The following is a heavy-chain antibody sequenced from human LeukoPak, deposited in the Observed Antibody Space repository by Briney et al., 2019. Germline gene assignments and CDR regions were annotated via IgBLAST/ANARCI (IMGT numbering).Heavy chain of an antibody. Sequence: GGSLRLSCAASGFTFSTYAMSWVRQAPGKGLEWVSGLSGDGYSTVYADSVKGRFTISRDNSKNTLFLQMNSLRAEDTAVYYCAKICGDCSGVSHPPFDYWGQGTLVTVSS. CDR2: LSGDGYST. CDR1: GFTFSTYA. CDR3: AKICGDCSGVSHPPFDY. V-gene: IGHV3-23*01. J-gene: IGHJ4*02. D-gene: IGHD2-15*01.